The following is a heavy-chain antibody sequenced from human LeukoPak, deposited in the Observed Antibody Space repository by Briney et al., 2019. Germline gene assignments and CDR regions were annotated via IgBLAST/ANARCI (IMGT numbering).Heavy chain of an antibody. D-gene: IGHD2-15*01. Sequence: SETLSLTCTVSGGSISSYYWSWIRQPPGKGLEWIGYIYYSGSTNYNPSLKSRVTISVDTSKNQFSLKLSSVTAADTAVYYCARDCSGGSCTDWGQGTLVTVSS. CDR2: IYYSGST. V-gene: IGHV4-59*01. CDR1: GGSISSYY. CDR3: ARDCSGGSCTD. J-gene: IGHJ4*02.